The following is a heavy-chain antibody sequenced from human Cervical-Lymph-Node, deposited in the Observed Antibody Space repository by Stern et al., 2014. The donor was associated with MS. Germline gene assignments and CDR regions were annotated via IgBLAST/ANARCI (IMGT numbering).Heavy chain of an antibody. CDR1: GFTFSSYS. V-gene: IGHV3-21*01. D-gene: IGHD6-13*01. J-gene: IGHJ4*02. CDR2: ISRSSSYI. CDR3: ARDSSSWYAIDY. Sequence: EVQLLESGGGLVKPGGSLRLSCAASGFTFSSYSMNWVRQAPGKGLEWVSSISRSSSYIYYADAVKGRFTISRDNAKNSLYLQMNSLRAEDTAVYYCARDSSSWYAIDYWGQGTLVTVSS.